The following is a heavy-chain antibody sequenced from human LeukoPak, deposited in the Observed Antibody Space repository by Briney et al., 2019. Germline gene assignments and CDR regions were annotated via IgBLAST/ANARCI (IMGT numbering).Heavy chain of an antibody. CDR1: GFTFSSYS. J-gene: IGHJ3*02. D-gene: IGHD3-10*01. V-gene: IGHV3-48*04. CDR2: ISSSGSTI. CDR3: ARAGITMVRGVSDAFGI. Sequence: GGSLRLSCAASGFTFSSYSMNWVRQAPGKGLEWVSYISSSGSTIYYADSVKGRFTISRDNAKNSLYLQMNSLRAEDTAVYYCARAGITMVRGVSDAFGIWGQGTMVTVSS.